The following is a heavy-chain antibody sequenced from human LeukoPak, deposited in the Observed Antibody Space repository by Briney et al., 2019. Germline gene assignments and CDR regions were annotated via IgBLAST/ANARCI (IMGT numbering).Heavy chain of an antibody. J-gene: IGHJ6*04. V-gene: IGHV1-69*01. Sequence: ASVKVSCKASGGTFSSYAISWVRQAPGQGLEWMGGIIPIFGTANYAQKFQGRVTITADESTSTAYMELSSLRSEDTAVYYCATSYYDILTGRDYYYYGMDVWGKGTTVTVSS. CDR1: GGTFSSYA. D-gene: IGHD3-9*01. CDR2: IIPIFGTA. CDR3: ATSYYDILTGRDYYYYGMDV.